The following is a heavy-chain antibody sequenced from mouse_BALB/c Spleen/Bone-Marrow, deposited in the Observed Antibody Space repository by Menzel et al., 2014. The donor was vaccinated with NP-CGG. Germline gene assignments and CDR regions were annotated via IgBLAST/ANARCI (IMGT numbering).Heavy chain of an antibody. CDR1: GYTFTSYW. J-gene: IGHJ2*01. Sequence: QVQLQQPGAELVRPGTPVKLSCKASGYTFTSYWMNWVKQRPGRGLEWIGRIDPSDSETHYNQKFKDKATLTVDKSSSAASLQLSSRTSEDSAVYYCARWGAYVDYWGQGSTLTVSS. CDR3: ARWGAYVDY. CDR2: IDPSDSET. V-gene: IGHV1-61*01.